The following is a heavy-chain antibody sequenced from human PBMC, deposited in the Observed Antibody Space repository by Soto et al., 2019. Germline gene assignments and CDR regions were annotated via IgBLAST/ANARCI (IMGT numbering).Heavy chain of an antibody. CDR1: GYTFTSYD. CDR2: MNPNSGNT. V-gene: IGHV1-8*01. Sequence: QVQLVQSGAEVKKPGASVKVSCKASGYTFTSYDINWVRQATGQGLEWMGWMNPNSGNTGYAQKFQGRVTMTRDTSINTAYMELSSLSSEDTAVYYCARGVAGRSYQPIDFWGQGTLVTVSS. J-gene: IGHJ4*02. D-gene: IGHD2-15*01. CDR3: ARGVAGRSYQPIDF.